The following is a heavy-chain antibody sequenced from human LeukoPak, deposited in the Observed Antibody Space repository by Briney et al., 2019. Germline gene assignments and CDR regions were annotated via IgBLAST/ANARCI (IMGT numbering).Heavy chain of an antibody. CDR3: VRDRELNY. CDR1: GVSISIYY. J-gene: IGHJ4*02. V-gene: IGHV4-59*01. D-gene: IGHD1-7*01. CDR2: IYNSGST. Sequence: SETLSLTRTVSGVSISIYYWSWIRQPPGKGLEWIGYIYNSGSTSYNPSLKSRATISADTSKNQFSLKPSSVTAADTAVYYCVRDRELNYWGQGTLVTVSS.